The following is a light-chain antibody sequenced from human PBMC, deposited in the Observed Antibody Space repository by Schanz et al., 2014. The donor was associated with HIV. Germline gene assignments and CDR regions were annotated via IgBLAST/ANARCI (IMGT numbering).Light chain of an antibody. CDR2: DDN. Sequence: QSVLTQPPSVSAAPGQKVTISCYGTSSNIGNNYVSWYQQLPGTAPKLLIYDDNKRPSGIPDRFSGSKSGTSATLGITGLQTGDEADYYCGAWDSGRGAVVFGGGTKLTVL. V-gene: IGLV1-51*01. J-gene: IGLJ2*01. CDR3: GAWDSGRGAVV. CDR1: SSNIGNNY.